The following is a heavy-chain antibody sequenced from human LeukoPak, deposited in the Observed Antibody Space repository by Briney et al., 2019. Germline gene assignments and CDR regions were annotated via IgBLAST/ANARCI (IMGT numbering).Heavy chain of an antibody. Sequence: GGSLRLSCAASGFTFSSYAMSWVRQAPGKGLEWVFAICGSGGSTYYADSVKGRFTISRDNSKNTLYLQMNSLRAEDTAVYYCAQLRSSHTDYWGQGTLVTVSS. CDR3: AQLRSSHTDY. J-gene: IGHJ4*02. CDR2: ICGSGGST. CDR1: GFTFSSYA. V-gene: IGHV3-23*01. D-gene: IGHD4-17*01.